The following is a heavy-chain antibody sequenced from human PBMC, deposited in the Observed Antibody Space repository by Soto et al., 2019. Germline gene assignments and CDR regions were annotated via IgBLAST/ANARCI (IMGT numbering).Heavy chain of an antibody. Sequence: PSETLSLTCTVSGGSISSYYWSWIRQPPGKGLEWIGYIYYSGSTNYNPSLKSRVTISVDTSKNQFSLKLSSVTAADTAVYYCARRDYGEYDYWGQGTLVTVSS. CDR1: GGSISSYY. CDR3: ARRDYGEYDY. J-gene: IGHJ4*02. V-gene: IGHV4-59*08. CDR2: IYYSGST. D-gene: IGHD4-17*01.